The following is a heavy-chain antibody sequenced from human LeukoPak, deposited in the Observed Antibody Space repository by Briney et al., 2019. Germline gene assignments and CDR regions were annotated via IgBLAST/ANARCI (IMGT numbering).Heavy chain of an antibody. Sequence: GASVKVSCKASGYTFTSNYIHWVRQAPGQGLEWMGMIYPRDGSTSYAQKFQGRVTVTRDTSTSTVHMELSGLRAEDTAVYFCAKQSAGSAAWYSLHYDFWGQGTLVTVSS. CDR2: IYPRDGST. CDR1: GYTFTSNY. J-gene: IGHJ4*02. D-gene: IGHD6-13*01. V-gene: IGHV1-46*01. CDR3: AKQSAGSAAWYSLHYDF.